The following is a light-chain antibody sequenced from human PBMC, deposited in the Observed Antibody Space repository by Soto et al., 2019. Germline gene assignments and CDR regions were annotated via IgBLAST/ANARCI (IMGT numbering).Light chain of an antibody. J-gene: IGKJ2*01. CDR1: QYISSW. CDR3: QQYEGYPYT. V-gene: IGKV1-5*01. Sequence: DIQMTQSPSTLSASVGDRVTITCRAGQYISSWLAWYQQKPGKAPKLLIYDASSLESGVPSTFSGSRSGTEFTLTISSLQPHDFATYYCQQYEGYPYTFGPGTKLEIK. CDR2: DAS.